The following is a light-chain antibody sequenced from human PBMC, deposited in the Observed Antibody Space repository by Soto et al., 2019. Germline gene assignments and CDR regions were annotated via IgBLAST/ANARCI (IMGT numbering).Light chain of an antibody. Sequence: QSVLTQPRSVSGSPGQSVTISCTGTSSDVGGYNYVSWYQQHPGKAPKLIIYDVTKRPSGVPDRFSGSKSGNTASLTISGLQGEDEADYSCCAYARTYVLFGGGTKLTVL. CDR2: DVT. V-gene: IGLV2-11*01. CDR3: CAYARTYVL. CDR1: SSDVGGYNY. J-gene: IGLJ2*01.